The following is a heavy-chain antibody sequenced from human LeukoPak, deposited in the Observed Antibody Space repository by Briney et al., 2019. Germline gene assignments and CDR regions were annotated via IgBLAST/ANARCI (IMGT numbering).Heavy chain of an antibody. CDR3: ARVPHSVEGSMKAVFIHYFDY. V-gene: IGHV4-38-2*02. Sequence: TSETLSLTCTVSGYSISSGYYWGWIRQPPGKGLEWIGSIYHSGSTYYNPSLKSRVTISVDTSKNQFSLKLSSVTATDTAVYYCARVPHSVEGSMKAVFIHYFDYWGQGSLVTVSS. CDR2: IYHSGST. D-gene: IGHD3-22*01. J-gene: IGHJ4*02. CDR1: GYSISSGYY.